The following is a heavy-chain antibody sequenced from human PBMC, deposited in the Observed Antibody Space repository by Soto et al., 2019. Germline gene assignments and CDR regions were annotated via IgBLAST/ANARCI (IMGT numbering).Heavy chain of an antibody. CDR2: ISSSSSTI. CDR3: ARDDSSSWPNYYYYGMDV. V-gene: IGHV3-48*01. J-gene: IGHJ6*02. Sequence: GGSLRLSCAASGFTFSSYSMNWVRQAPGKGLEWVSYISSSSSTIYYADSVKGRFTISRDNAKNSLYLQMNSLRAEDTAVYYCARDDSSSWPNYYYYGMDVWGQGTTVTVSS. CDR1: GFTFSSYS. D-gene: IGHD6-13*01.